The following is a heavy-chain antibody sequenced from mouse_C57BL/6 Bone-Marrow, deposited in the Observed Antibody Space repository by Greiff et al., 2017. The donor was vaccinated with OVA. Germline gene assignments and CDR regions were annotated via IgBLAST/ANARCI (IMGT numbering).Heavy chain of an antibody. D-gene: IGHD2-3*01. V-gene: IGHV1-85*01. CDR2: IYPSDGST. CDR3: APYDGYPAWFAY. Sequence: VQLQESGPELVKPGASVKLSCKASGYTFTSYDINWVKQRPGQGLEWIGWIYPSDGSTKYNEKFKGKATLTVDTSSSTAYMELHSLTSEDSAVYVCAPYDGYPAWFAYWGQGTLVTVSA. J-gene: IGHJ3*01. CDR1: GYTFTSYD.